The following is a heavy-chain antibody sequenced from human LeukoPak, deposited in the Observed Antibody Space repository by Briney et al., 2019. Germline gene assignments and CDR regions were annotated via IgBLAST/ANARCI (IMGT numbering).Heavy chain of an antibody. Sequence: GGSLRLSRAPSGFPHSSTYLHWVRPAPGRGLAWVSVVYSGGSTYYADSVKARFTIPRYNSKNTLYLQLNRLRVEDTAVYYCARGCSDKKCYIHYWGQGTLVTVSS. J-gene: IGHJ4*02. CDR3: ARGCSDKKCYIHY. V-gene: IGHV3-53*01. D-gene: IGHD2-15*01. CDR2: VYSGGST. CDR1: GFPHSSTY.